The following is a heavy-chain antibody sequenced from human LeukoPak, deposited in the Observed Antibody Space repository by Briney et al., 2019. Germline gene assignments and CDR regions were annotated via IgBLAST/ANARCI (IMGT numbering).Heavy chain of an antibody. CDR1: GYTFTGYY. J-gene: IGHJ3*02. Sequence: GASVTVSFTASGYTFTGYYMHWVRQAPGQGLEWMGWINPNSGGTKYAQKFQGRVTMTRDTFISTAYMELSRLRSDDTAVYYCARDITGFGELFFAFDIWGQGTMVTVSS. CDR2: INPNSGGT. CDR3: ARDITGFGELFFAFDI. V-gene: IGHV1-2*02. D-gene: IGHD3-10*02.